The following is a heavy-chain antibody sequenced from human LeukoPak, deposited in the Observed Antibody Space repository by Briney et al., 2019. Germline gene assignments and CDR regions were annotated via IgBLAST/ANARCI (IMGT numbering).Heavy chain of an antibody. CDR3: AKNLVVLRYFDWSPPYY. CDR1: GFTFSSYG. D-gene: IGHD3-9*01. V-gene: IGHV3-30*18. CDR2: ISYDGSSK. Sequence: GGSLRLSCAASGFTFSSYGMHWVRQAPGKGLEWVAVISYDGSSKYYADSVKGRFTISRDNSKNTLYLQMNSLRAEDTAVYYCAKNLVVLRYFDWSPPYYWGQGTLVTVSS. J-gene: IGHJ4*02.